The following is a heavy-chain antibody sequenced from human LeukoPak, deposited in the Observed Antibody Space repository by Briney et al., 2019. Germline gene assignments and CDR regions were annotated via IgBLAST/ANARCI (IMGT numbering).Heavy chain of an antibody. V-gene: IGHV1-2*02. D-gene: IGHD6-13*01. CDR3: ARTGYSSSWYYFDY. CDR2: INPNSGGT. CDR1: GYTFTDYY. Sequence: GASVKVSCKASGYTFTDYYIHWLRQAPGQGLQWMGWINPNSGGTNYAQKFQGRVTMTRDTSISTAYMELSRLRSDDTAVYYCARTGYSSSWYYFDYWGQGTLVTVSS. J-gene: IGHJ4*02.